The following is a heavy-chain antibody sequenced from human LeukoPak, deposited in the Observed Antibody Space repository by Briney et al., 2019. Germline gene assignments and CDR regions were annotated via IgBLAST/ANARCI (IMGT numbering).Heavy chain of an antibody. V-gene: IGHV4-59*01. CDR1: GGSISSYY. CDR3: ARDGYSSGWYTIDY. CDR2: IYYSGST. D-gene: IGHD6-19*01. J-gene: IGHJ4*02. Sequence: SETLSLTRTVSGGSISSYYWSWIRQPPGKGLEWIGYIYYSGSTNYNPSLKSRVTISVGTSKNQFSLKLSSVTAADTAVYYCARDGYSSGWYTIDYWGQGTLVTVSS.